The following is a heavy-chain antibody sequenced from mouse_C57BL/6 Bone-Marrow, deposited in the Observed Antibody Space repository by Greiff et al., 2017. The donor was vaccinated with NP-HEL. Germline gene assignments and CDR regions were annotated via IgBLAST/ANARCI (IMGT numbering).Heavy chain of an antibody. D-gene: IGHD2-3*01. CDR1: GYTFTSYW. Sequence: VQLQQSGAELVKPGASVKMSCKASGYTFTSYWITWVKQRPGQGLEWIGDIYPGSGSTNYNEKFKSKATLTVDTSSSTAYMQLSSLTSEDSAVDYCARSGDGYYRDFDYWGQGTTRTVSS. J-gene: IGHJ2*01. CDR3: ARSGDGYYRDFDY. CDR2: IYPGSGST. V-gene: IGHV1-55*01.